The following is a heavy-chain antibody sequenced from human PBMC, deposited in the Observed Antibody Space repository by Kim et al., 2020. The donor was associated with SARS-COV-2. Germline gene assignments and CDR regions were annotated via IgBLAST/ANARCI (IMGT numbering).Heavy chain of an antibody. CDR3: ARWGDGFWWYFDL. D-gene: IGHD3-16*01. V-gene: IGHV4-59*01. J-gene: IGHJ2*01. CDR1: GGSISSYY. Sequence: SETQSLTCTVSGGSISSYYWSWIRQPPGKGLEWIGYIYYSGSTNYIPSLKSRVTISVDTSKNQFSLKLSSVTAADTAVYYCARWGDGFWWYFDLWGRGTLVTVSS. CDR2: IYYSGST.